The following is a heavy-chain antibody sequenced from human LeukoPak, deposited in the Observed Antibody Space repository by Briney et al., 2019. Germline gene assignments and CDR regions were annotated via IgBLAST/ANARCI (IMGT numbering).Heavy chain of an antibody. Sequence: GGSLRLSCAASGLSFSSHGMHWVRQAPGKGLEWVAVIWYDGTNENYSDSLRGRFTISRDNSKNTLYLQMNSLRAEDTAVYYCARSVYSSGWYVSNYWGQGTLVTVSS. J-gene: IGHJ4*02. CDR1: GLSFSSHG. D-gene: IGHD6-19*01. V-gene: IGHV3-33*01. CDR2: IWYDGTNE. CDR3: ARSVYSSGWYVSNY.